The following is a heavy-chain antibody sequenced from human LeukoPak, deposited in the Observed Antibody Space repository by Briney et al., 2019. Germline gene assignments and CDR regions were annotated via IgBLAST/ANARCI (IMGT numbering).Heavy chain of an antibody. CDR3: ARADIAAAGIFDY. Sequence: GGSLRLSCAASGFTFSSYSMNWVRQAPGKGLEWVSYISSSSSTIYYADSVKGRFTISRDNAKNSLYLQMNSLRAEDTAVYYRARADIAAAGIFDYWGQGTLVTVSS. J-gene: IGHJ4*02. CDR2: ISSSSSTI. CDR1: GFTFSSYS. V-gene: IGHV3-48*01. D-gene: IGHD6-13*01.